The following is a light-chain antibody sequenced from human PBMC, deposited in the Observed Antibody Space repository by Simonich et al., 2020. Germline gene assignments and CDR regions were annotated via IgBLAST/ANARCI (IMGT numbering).Light chain of an antibody. Sequence: DIVMTQSPDSLAVSLGERATINCNSSQSVLYSSNNKNYLAWYQQKPGQPPKLLIYWASTRESGVPDRFSGSGSGTDFTLTISSLQPEDFATYYCQQLNSYPFFGPGTKVDIK. CDR2: WAS. V-gene: IGKV4-1*01. J-gene: IGKJ3*01. CDR1: QSVLYSSNNKNY. CDR3: QQLNSYPF.